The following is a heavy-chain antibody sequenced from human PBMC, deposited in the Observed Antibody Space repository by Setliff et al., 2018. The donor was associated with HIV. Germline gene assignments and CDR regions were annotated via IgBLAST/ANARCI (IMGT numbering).Heavy chain of an antibody. Sequence: SETLSLTCTVSGGSISSGAYYWTWIRQHPGKGLEWIGYIYYSGSTYYNPSLESRVAMSVDTSKQQFSLEVSSVTAADTAVYYCARTRGYSYGTLAGFDYWGRGSLVTVSS. J-gene: IGHJ4*01. V-gene: IGHV4-61*08. D-gene: IGHD5-18*01. CDR3: ARTRGYSYGTLAGFDY. CDR2: IYYSGST. CDR1: GGSISSGAYY.